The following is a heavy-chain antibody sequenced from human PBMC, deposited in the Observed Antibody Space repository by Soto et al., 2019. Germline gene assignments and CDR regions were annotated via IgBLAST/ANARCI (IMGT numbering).Heavy chain of an antibody. CDR1: GGSIRSYY. Sequence: PSETLSLTCTVSGGSIRSYYWSWIRQPPGKGLALIGYTYYTWSTNYNPSLKSRVTISVETSKNQFSLKLSSVTAADTAVYYCARHRSGYDSNFDYWGQGTLVTVSS. CDR3: ARHRSGYDSNFDY. J-gene: IGHJ4*02. CDR2: TYYTWST. V-gene: IGHV4-59*08. D-gene: IGHD5-12*01.